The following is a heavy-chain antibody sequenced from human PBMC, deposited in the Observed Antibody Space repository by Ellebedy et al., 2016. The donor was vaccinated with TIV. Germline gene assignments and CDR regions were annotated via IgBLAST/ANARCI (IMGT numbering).Heavy chain of an antibody. CDR3: ARDPVYCSSTSCYYYYGMDV. CDR2: IYYSGST. V-gene: IGHV4-30-4*01. D-gene: IGHD2-2*01. Sequence: MPSETLSLTCTVSGGSISSGDYYWSWIRQPPGKGLEWIGYIYYSGSTYYNPSLKSRVTISVDTSKNQFSLKLSSVTAADTAVYYCARDPVYCSSTSCYYYYGMDVWGQGTTVTVSS. J-gene: IGHJ6*02. CDR1: GGSISSGDYY.